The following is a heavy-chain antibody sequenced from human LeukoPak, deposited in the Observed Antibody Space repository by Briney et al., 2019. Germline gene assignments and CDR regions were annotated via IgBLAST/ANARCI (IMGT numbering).Heavy chain of an antibody. J-gene: IGHJ4*02. CDR1: GGSISSYY. Sequence: SETLSLTCTVSGGSISSYYWSWIRQPPGKGLEWIGYIYYSGSTNYNPSLKSRVTISVDTSKNQFSLKLSSVTAADTAVYYCARWDYYDSSGYLDYWGQGTLDTVSS. CDR3: ARWDYYDSSGYLDY. CDR2: IYYSGST. V-gene: IGHV4-59*01. D-gene: IGHD3-22*01.